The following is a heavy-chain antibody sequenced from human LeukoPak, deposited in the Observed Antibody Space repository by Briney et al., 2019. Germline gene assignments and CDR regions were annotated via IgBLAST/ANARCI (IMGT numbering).Heavy chain of an antibody. Sequence: GGSLRLSCVASGFTFSGYWMHWVRQAPGKGLVWVSRINTDEKTTTYADSVKGRFTISRDNSKNTLYLQMKSLRAEDTAVYYCARLYYDILTGYGWFDPWGQGTLVTVSS. CDR2: INTDEKTT. J-gene: IGHJ5*02. CDR1: GFTFSGYW. D-gene: IGHD3-9*01. CDR3: ARLYYDILTGYGWFDP. V-gene: IGHV3-74*03.